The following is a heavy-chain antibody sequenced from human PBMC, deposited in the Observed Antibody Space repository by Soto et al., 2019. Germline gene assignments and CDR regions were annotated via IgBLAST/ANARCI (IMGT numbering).Heavy chain of an antibody. D-gene: IGHD2-15*01. J-gene: IGHJ5*02. CDR1: GFTFSDYY. Sequence: VQLVESGGGLVKPGGSLRLSCAASGFTFSDYYMSWIRQAPGKGLEWIGYIYYSGSTYYNPSLKSRVTISVDTSKNQFSLKLSSVTAADTAVYYCARDFLLGYCSGGSCGWFDPWGQGTLVTVSS. CDR3: ARDFLLGYCSGGSCGWFDP. CDR2: IYYSGST. V-gene: IGHV4-31*02.